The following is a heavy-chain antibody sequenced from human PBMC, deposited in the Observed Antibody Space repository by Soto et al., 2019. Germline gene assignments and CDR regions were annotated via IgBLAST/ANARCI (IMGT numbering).Heavy chain of an antibody. CDR3: AKALSTRVVISTCFDY. D-gene: IGHD3-22*01. Sequence: QVQLVESGGGVVQPGRSLRLTCAASGFTFSSYAMHWVRQAPGKGLEWVAVISYDGPSKYYADSIKGRFTISSDNSKNTLYLQMTELRPEDSAVYYCAKALSTRVVISTCFDYWGQGTLVTVSS. J-gene: IGHJ4*02. V-gene: IGHV3-30*18. CDR1: GFTFSSYA. CDR2: ISYDGPSK.